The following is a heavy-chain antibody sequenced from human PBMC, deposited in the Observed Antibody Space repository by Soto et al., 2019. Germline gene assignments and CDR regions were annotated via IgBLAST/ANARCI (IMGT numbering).Heavy chain of an antibody. V-gene: IGHV3-21*01. Sequence: GSLRLSCAASGFTFSSYSMNWVRQAPGKGLEWVSSISSSSSYIYYADSVKGRFTISRDNAKNSLYLQMNSLRAEDTAVYYCAREEGYYYDSSGSYDYWGQGTLVTVSS. CDR3: AREEGYYYDSSGSYDY. J-gene: IGHJ4*02. CDR2: ISSSSSYI. CDR1: GFTFSSYS. D-gene: IGHD3-22*01.